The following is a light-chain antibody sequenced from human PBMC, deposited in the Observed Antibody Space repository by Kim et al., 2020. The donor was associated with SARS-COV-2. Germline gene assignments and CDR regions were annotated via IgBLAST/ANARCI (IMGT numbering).Light chain of an antibody. CDR1: SSNIGAGHD. J-gene: IGLJ2*01. V-gene: IGLV1-40*01. CDR3: KSYDTSLRGSV. CDR2: GNI. Sequence: QSVLTQPPSLSGAPGQRVTLSCTGSSSNIGAGHDVHWYQHVPGAVPKLLIFGNINRPSGVPDRFSASKSGSSASLAITGLHAEDEAEYYCKSYDTSLRGSVFGGGTQLTVL.